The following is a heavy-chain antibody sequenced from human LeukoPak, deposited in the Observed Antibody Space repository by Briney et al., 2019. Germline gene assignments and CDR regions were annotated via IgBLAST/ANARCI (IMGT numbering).Heavy chain of an antibody. CDR2: IIPILGIA. CDR1: GYTFTSYG. Sequence: ASVKVSCKASGYTFTSYGISWVRQAPGQGLEWMGRIIPILGIANYAQKSQGRVTITADKSTSTAYMELSSLRSEDTAVYYCATSSLAAPKGNYFDYWGQGTLVTVSS. D-gene: IGHD6-6*01. V-gene: IGHV1-69*04. J-gene: IGHJ4*02. CDR3: ATSSLAAPKGNYFDY.